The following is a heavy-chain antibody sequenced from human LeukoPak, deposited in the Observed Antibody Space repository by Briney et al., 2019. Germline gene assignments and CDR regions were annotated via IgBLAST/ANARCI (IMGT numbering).Heavy chain of an antibody. CDR2: IYYSGST. J-gene: IGHJ3*02. D-gene: IGHD2-21*01. CDR1: GGSISSSYYY. V-gene: IGHV4-39*07. CDR3: ARGPVYSI. Sequence: SETLSLTCTVSGGSISSSYYYWGWIRQPPGKGLEWIGSIYYSGSTYYNPSLKSRVTISVDTSKNQFSLKLSSVTAADTAVYYCARGPVYSIWGQGTMVTVSS.